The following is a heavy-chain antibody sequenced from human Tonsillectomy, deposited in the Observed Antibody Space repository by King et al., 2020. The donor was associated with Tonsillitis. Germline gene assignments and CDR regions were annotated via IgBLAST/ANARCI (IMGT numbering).Heavy chain of an antibody. CDR1: GFTFSSYD. D-gene: IGHD6-13*01. V-gene: IGHV3-30*02. CDR3: AKDRAAGIVDY. CDR2: IQYDGRNQ. Sequence: QLVESGGGVVQPGGSLRLSCAASGFTFSSYDMHWVRQPPGKGLEWVAFIQYDGRNQHYADSVKGRFTISRDNSKNTMYLQMNSLRAEDTAVYYCAKDRAAGIVDYWGQGTLVTVSS. J-gene: IGHJ4*02.